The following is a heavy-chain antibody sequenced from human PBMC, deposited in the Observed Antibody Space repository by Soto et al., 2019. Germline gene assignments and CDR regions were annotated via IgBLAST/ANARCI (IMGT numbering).Heavy chain of an antibody. CDR2: ISWNSGSI. V-gene: IGHV3-9*01. Sequence: EVQLVESGGGLVQPGRSLRLSCAASGFTFDDYAMHWVRQAPGKGLEWVSGISWNSGSIGYAESVKGRFTISRDNAKNSLYLQMNSLRAEDTALYYCAKDILGGTHTQTWYFDLWGRGTLVTVSS. CDR1: GFTFDDYA. J-gene: IGHJ2*01. D-gene: IGHD3-16*01. CDR3: AKDILGGTHTQTWYFDL.